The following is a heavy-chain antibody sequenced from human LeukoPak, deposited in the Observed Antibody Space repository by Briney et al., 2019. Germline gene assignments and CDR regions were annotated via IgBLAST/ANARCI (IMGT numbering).Heavy chain of an antibody. CDR3: ARYYCSGTCYHFDY. Sequence: SETLSLTCTVSGGSISSSSSYWGWLRQPPGTGLEWIGYIYSSGSTKYSPSLKSRVTMSVDTSKNQFSLKLTSVTAADTAVYYCARYYCSGTCYHFDYWGQGTLVTVSS. V-gene: IGHV4-61*05. D-gene: IGHD2-2*01. J-gene: IGHJ4*02. CDR2: IYSSGST. CDR1: GGSISSSSSY.